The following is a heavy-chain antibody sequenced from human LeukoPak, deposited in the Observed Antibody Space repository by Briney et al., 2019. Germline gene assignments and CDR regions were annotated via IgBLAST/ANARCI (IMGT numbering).Heavy chain of an antibody. CDR3: ARGPAPALNWFDP. Sequence: ASVKVSCKASGGTFSSYAISWVRQAPGQGLEWMGGIIPIFGTANYAQKFQGRVTITTNESTSTAYMELSSLRSEDTAVYYCARGPAPALNWFDPWGQGTLVTVSS. CDR1: GGTFSSYA. V-gene: IGHV1-69*05. J-gene: IGHJ5*02. D-gene: IGHD2-2*01. CDR2: IIPIFGTA.